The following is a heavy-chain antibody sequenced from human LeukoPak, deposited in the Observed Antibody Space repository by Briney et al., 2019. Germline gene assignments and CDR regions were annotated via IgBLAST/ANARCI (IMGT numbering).Heavy chain of an antibody. CDR1: GYTFTSYD. D-gene: IGHD3-3*01. J-gene: IGHJ6*03. CDR2: MNPNSGNT. Sequence: ASVKVSCKASGYTFTSYDINWLRQASGQGLEWMGWMNPNSGNTGYAQKFQGRFTMTWDTSITTAYMELSSLRSEDTAVYYCAREKIPIFGVVTPTDNYYYYYMDVWGKGTTVTVSS. V-gene: IGHV1-8*01. CDR3: AREKIPIFGVVTPTDNYYYYYMDV.